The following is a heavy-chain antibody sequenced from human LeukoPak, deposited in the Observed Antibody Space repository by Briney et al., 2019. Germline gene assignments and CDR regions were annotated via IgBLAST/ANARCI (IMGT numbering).Heavy chain of an antibody. J-gene: IGHJ4*02. CDR3: ARDLEYYDSSGSEAFDY. Sequence: SETLSLTCTVSGYSISSGYYWGWIRQPLGKGLEWIGSIYHSGSTYYNPSLKSRVTISVDTSKNQFSLKLSSATAADTAVYYCARDLEYYDSSGSEAFDYWGQGTLVTVSS. V-gene: IGHV4-38-2*02. CDR2: IYHSGST. D-gene: IGHD3-22*01. CDR1: GYSISSGYY.